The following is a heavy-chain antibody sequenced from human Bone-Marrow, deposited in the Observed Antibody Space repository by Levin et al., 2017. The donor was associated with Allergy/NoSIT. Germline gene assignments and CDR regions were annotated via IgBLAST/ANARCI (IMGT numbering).Heavy chain of an antibody. CDR1: GFTFSSYA. Sequence: GESLKISCAASGFTFSSYAMHWVRQAPGKGLEWVAVISYDGSNKYYADSVKGRFTISRDNSKNTLYLQMNSLRAEDTAVYYCARVRSSYYDFWSGYYNWLGYFDYWGQGTLVTVSS. CDR3: ARVRSSYYDFWSGYYNWLGYFDY. J-gene: IGHJ4*02. V-gene: IGHV3-30-3*01. CDR2: ISYDGSNK. D-gene: IGHD3-3*01.